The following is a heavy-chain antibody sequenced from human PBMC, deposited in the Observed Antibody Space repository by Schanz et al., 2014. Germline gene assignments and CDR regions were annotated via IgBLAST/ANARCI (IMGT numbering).Heavy chain of an antibody. D-gene: IGHD2-2*01. J-gene: IGHJ4*02. V-gene: IGHV3-NL1*01. CDR2: ISGSGGST. Sequence: QVQLLQFGGGVVQPGRSLRLSCAASGFTFSSYAMHWVRQAPGKGLEWVSGISGSGGSTYYADSVKGRFTISRDNSKNTLYLHMNTLRSEDTAVYYCAKDSTHIDIVLVPTAIDYWGQGTLVTVSS. CDR3: AKDSTHIDIVLVPTAIDY. CDR1: GFTFSSYA.